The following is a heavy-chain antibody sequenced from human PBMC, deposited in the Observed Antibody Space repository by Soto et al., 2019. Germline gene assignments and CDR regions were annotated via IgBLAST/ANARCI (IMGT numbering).Heavy chain of an antibody. CDR1: GYTFTSYD. J-gene: IGHJ6*04. CDR3: GSVYWAQGGYGMDV. D-gene: IGHD2-15*01. V-gene: IGHV1-8*01. Sequence: QVQLVQSGAEVKKPGASVKVSCKASGYTFTSYDINWVRQATGQGLEWRGWMNPNSGNTGYAQKFQDRVTMTRNTPISTSYMELGSLRCKDTAVYFCGSVYWAQGGYGMDVWGKGTTVTVSS. CDR2: MNPNSGNT.